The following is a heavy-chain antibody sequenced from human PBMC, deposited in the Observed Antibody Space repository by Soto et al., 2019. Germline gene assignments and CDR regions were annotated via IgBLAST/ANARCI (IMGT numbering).Heavy chain of an antibody. CDR3: ATANWNRYYYYGMDV. CDR2: ISGSGGST. V-gene: IGHV3-23*01. J-gene: IGHJ6*02. Sequence: EVQLLESGGGLVQPGGSLRLSCAASGFTFSSYAMSWVRQAPGKGLEWVSAISGSGGSTYYADSVKGRFTISRDNSKNTMYLQMNSLRAEDTAVYYCATANWNRYYYYGMDVWGQGTTVTVSS. D-gene: IGHD1-1*01. CDR1: GFTFSSYA.